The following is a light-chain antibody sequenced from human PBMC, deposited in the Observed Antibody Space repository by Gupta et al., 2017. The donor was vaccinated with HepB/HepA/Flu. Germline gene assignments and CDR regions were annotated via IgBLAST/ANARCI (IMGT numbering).Light chain of an antibody. CDR1: KLGDKY. CDR2: QDS. Sequence: SYELTQPPSVSVSPGQTASITCSGAKLGDKYACWYQQKPGQSPWRFIYQDSKRPSGIPERFSGSNSGTTALMTISGTQAVEDSYYCCPEWDSSTAVFGGGTKLTVL. V-gene: IGLV3-1*01. CDR3: PEWDSSTAV. J-gene: IGLJ2*01.